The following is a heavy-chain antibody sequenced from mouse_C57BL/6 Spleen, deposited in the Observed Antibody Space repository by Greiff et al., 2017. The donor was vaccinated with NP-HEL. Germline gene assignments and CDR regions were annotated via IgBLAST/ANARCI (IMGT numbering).Heavy chain of an antibody. V-gene: IGHV14-2*01. J-gene: IGHJ2*01. CDR1: GFNIKDYY. CDR3: APVYGNYNYFDY. Sequence: VQLKESGAELVKPGASVKLSCTASGFNIKDYYMHWVKQRTEQGLEWIGRIDPEDGETKYAPKFQGKATITADTSTNTAYLQLSSLTSEDTAVYYCAPVYGNYNYFDYWGQGTTLTVSS. CDR2: IDPEDGET. D-gene: IGHD2-1*01.